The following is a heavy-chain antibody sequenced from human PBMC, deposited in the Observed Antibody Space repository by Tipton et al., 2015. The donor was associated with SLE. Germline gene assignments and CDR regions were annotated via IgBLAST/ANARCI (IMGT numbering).Heavy chain of an antibody. D-gene: IGHD4-23*01. CDR2: IYYSGST. V-gene: IGHV4-59*12. CDR1: GGSFSGYY. J-gene: IGHJ4*02. CDR3: ARGHGGNSDY. Sequence: TLSLTCAVYGGSFSGYYWSWIRQPPGKGLEWIGYIYYSGSTNYNPSLKSRVTISVDTSKNQFSLKLSSVTAADTAVYYCARGHGGNSDYWGQGTLVTVSS.